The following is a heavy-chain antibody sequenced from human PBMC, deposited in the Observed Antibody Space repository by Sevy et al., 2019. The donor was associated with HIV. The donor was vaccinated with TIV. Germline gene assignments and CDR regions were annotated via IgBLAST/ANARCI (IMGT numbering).Heavy chain of an antibody. CDR1: GFTFSSYG. CDR2: ISYDGSNK. D-gene: IGHD2-21*01. J-gene: IGHJ6*02. Sequence: GGSLRLSCAASGFTFSSYGMHWVRQAPGKGLEWVAVISYDGSNKYYADSVKGRFTISRDNSKNTLYLRMNSLRAEDTAVYYCALSYCGGDCYTSDYYYGMDVWGQGTTVTVSS. V-gene: IGHV3-30*03. CDR3: ALSYCGGDCYTSDYYYGMDV.